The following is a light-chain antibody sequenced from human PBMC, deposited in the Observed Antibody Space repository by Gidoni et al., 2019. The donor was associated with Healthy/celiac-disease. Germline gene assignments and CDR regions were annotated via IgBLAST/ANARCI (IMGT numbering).Light chain of an antibody. J-gene: IGKJ3*01. CDR1: QSISSY. Sequence: DIQMTQSPYSLSASVGDRVTITCRASQSISSYLNWYQQKPGKAPKLLIYAASSLQSGVPSRFSGSGSGTDFTLTISSLQPEDFATYYCQQSYSTLAFTFGPGTKVDIK. CDR2: AAS. V-gene: IGKV1-39*01. CDR3: QQSYSTLAFT.